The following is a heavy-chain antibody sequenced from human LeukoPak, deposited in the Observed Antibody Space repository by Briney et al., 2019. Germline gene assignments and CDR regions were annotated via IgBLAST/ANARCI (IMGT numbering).Heavy chain of an antibody. CDR2: IYTSGST. J-gene: IGHJ4*02. Sequence: SQTLSLTCTGSGGSISSGSYYWRWIRQPAGKGLEWIGRIYTSGSTNYNPSLKSRVTISVNTSKNQFSLKLSSVTAADTAVYYCARDRAYCSSTSCYEGGWGQGTLVTVSS. CDR1: GGSISSGSYY. V-gene: IGHV4-61*02. CDR3: ARDRAYCSSTSCYEGG. D-gene: IGHD2-2*01.